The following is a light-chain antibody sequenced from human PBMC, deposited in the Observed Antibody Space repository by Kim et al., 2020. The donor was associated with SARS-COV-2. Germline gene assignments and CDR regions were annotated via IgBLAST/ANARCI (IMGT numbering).Light chain of an antibody. CDR1: QSVGSY. CDR2: AAS. V-gene: IGKV3-15*01. J-gene: IGKJ4*01. Sequence: EIVMTQSPATLSLSPGERATLSCRASQSVGSYSAWYQQTPGQAPRLLIYAASTRATGVPARFSGSGSGTEFTLTISGLQSEDSAVYFCQQYNDWPLTFGGGTKVDIK. CDR3: QQYNDWPLT.